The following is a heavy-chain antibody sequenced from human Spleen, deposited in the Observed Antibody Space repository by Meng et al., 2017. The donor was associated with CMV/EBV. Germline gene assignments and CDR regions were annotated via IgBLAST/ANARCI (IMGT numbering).Heavy chain of an antibody. Sequence: LSLTCAGYGESFSDYYWTWIRQSPGKGLEWIGEINHRGSTNYNPSLKSRVTFSIDMSKNQFSLKLTSLTAADTAVYYCARGLPPLDYWGQGALVTVSS. D-gene: IGHD1-26*01. CDR2: INHRGST. CDR3: ARGLPPLDY. J-gene: IGHJ4*02. CDR1: GESFSDYY. V-gene: IGHV4-34*01.